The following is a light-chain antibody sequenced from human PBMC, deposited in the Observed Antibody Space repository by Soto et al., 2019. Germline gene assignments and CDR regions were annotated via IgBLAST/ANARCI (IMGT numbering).Light chain of an antibody. V-gene: IGKV3-15*01. J-gene: IGKJ5*01. CDR2: GAS. Sequence: EILMTQSPDILSVSPGESATLSCRASQRVYSNLAWYQQRPGQAPRLLIYGASTRATGVPARFSGRGSGTEFTLTISSLQSEDFAVYYCQQYTNWPPNTFGQGTRLEIK. CDR3: QQYTNWPPNT. CDR1: QRVYSN.